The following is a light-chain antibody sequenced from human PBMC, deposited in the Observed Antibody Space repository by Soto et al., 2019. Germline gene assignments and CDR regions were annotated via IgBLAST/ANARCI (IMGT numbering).Light chain of an antibody. CDR2: GAS. V-gene: IGKV3-11*01. CDR1: QSVGSY. J-gene: IGKJ1*01. CDR3: QQRNNWPPTWT. Sequence: EIVMTQSPATLSVSPGERATLSCRASQSVGSYLAWYRQKPGQAPRLLISGASNRAPGIPARFSGSGSGTEFTLTISSLEPEDFAVYYCQQRNNWPPTWTFGQGTKVEIK.